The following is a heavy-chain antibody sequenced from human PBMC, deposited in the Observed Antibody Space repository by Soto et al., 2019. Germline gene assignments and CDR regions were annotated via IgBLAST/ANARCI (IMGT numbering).Heavy chain of an antibody. V-gene: IGHV3-48*01. J-gene: IGHJ6*03. Sequence: GALRLSCAASGFTFSSYSMNWVRQAPGKGLEWVSYISSSSSTIYYADSVKGRFTISRDNAKNSLYLQMNSLRAEDTAVYYCAREAGNHHYYYYYMDVWGKGTTVTVSS. CDR1: GFTFSSYS. CDR3: AREAGNHHYYYYYMDV. D-gene: IGHD4-4*01. CDR2: ISSSSSTI.